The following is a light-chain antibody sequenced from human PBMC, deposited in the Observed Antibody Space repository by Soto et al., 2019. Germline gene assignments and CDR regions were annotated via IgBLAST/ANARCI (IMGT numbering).Light chain of an antibody. CDR2: AAS. CDR1: QSVGSS. J-gene: IGKJ1*01. V-gene: IGKV3-11*01. Sequence: EIVMTQSPDTLSVSPGERATLSCRASQSVGSSLAWYQQKLGQAPRLLIYAASDRATGIPGRFSGSGSGTDFTLIISSLEPEDFAFYYCQQGNTWPWTFGQGTKVDI. CDR3: QQGNTWPWT.